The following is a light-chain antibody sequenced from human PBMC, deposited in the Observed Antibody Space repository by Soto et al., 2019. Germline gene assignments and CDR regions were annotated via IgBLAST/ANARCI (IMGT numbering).Light chain of an antibody. CDR3: SSHTSRSTPWV. J-gene: IGLJ3*02. V-gene: IGLV2-14*01. CDR1: TTDVGAYNY. Sequence: QSALTQPASVSGSPGQSITISCTGTTTDVGAYNYVSWYQQHPGKAPKLMIYEVSYRPSGVSNRFSGSKSGNTASLTISGLQAEDEADYYCSSHTSRSTPWVFGGGTKVTVL. CDR2: EVS.